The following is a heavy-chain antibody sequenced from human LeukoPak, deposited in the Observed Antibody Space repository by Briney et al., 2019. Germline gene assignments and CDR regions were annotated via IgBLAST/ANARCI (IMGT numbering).Heavy chain of an antibody. CDR1: GFTFSIYE. Sequence: GGSLRLSCAASGFTFSIYEMNWVRQAPGKELEWVSYISNSGSTIYYADSVKGRFTISRDNAKNSLYLQMNSLRAEDTAVYYCARGMVGATISWFDPWGQGTLVTVSS. J-gene: IGHJ5*02. D-gene: IGHD1-26*01. CDR2: ISNSGSTI. V-gene: IGHV3-48*03. CDR3: ARGMVGATISWFDP.